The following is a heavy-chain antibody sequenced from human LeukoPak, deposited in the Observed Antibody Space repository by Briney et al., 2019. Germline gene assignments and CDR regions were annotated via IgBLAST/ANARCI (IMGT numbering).Heavy chain of an antibody. V-gene: IGHV5-51*01. J-gene: IGHJ4*02. D-gene: IGHD2-15*01. CDR3: ARGDCSGGNCHFDY. Sequence: GESLQISSKGSCYSFTSYWIGGVRPMPGKGLELMGIIAPGNSDTRYKPAFQGQVTISADKSISTAYLQWSSLKASDTGMYYCARGDCSGGNCHFDYWGQGTLVTVSS. CDR2: IAPGNSDT. CDR1: CYSFTSYW.